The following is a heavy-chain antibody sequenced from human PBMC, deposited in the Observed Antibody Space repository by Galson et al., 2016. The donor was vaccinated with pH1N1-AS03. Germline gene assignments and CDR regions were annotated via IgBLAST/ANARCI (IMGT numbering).Heavy chain of an antibody. CDR3: ARGQPQFDF. Sequence: SLRLSCAASGFGVSGNAMTWVRQAPGKGLEWVSSIGSDLKTHYANSVKGRFTISRDNSRNTLYLEMNSLRVEDTAVYYCARGQPQFDFWGQGTLVTVSS. CDR2: IGSDLKT. J-gene: IGHJ4*02. D-gene: IGHD3-10*01. V-gene: IGHV3-66*02. CDR1: GFGVSGNA.